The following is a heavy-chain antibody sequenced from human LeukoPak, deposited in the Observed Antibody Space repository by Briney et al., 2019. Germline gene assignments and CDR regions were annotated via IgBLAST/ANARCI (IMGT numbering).Heavy chain of an antibody. D-gene: IGHD6-13*01. CDR3: ARGRLIAAAAIGAFDI. CDR2: ISAYNGNT. CDR1: GYTFTSYG. V-gene: IGHV1-18*01. Sequence: ASVKVSCKASGYTFTSYGISWVRQAPGQGLEWMGWISAYNGNTNYAQKLQGRVTMTTDTSTSTAYMELRSLRSDDTAVYYCARGRLIAAAAIGAFDIWGQGTMVTVSS. J-gene: IGHJ3*02.